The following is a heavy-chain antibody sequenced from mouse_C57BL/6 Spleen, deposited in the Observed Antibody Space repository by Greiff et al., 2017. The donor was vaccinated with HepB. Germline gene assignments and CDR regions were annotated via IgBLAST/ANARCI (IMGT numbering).Heavy chain of an antibody. CDR1: GYTFTSYD. J-gene: IGHJ2*01. Sequence: QVQLQHSGPELVKPGASVKLSCKASGYTFTSYDINWVKQRPGQGLEWIGWIYPRDGSTKYNEKFKGKATLTVDTSSSTAYMELHSLTSEDSAVYFCARATTVVEVSYYFDYWGQGTTLTVSS. CDR3: ARATTVVEVSYYFDY. V-gene: IGHV1-85*01. D-gene: IGHD1-1*01. CDR2: IYPRDGST.